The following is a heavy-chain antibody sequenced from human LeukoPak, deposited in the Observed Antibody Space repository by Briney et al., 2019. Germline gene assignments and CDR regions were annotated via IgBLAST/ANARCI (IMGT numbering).Heavy chain of an antibody. Sequence: SETLSLTCTVSGVSISSSGYYWGWIRQPPGKGLEWIASIYYSGSTYYNPSLKSRVTISVDTSKNQLSLKLSSLTAADTAVYYCARHEYSGSYYGLSWFDPWGQGTLVTVSS. J-gene: IGHJ5*02. V-gene: IGHV4-39*01. D-gene: IGHD1-26*01. CDR2: IYYSGST. CDR3: ARHEYSGSYYGLSWFDP. CDR1: GVSISSSGYY.